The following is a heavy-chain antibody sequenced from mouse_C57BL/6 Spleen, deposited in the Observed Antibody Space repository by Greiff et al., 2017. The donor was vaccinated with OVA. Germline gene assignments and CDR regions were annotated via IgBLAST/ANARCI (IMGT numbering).Heavy chain of an antibody. Sequence: EVQLVESGGGLVKPGGSLKLSCAASGFTFSSYAMSWVRQTPGKRLEWVGTISDGGSYTYYPDKLKGRFTLSRDNSKNNLDLQMSHRKSEDTAMYYCARESDYGSSSYYVDYGGQGTTLTVS. CDR2: ISDGGSYT. V-gene: IGHV5-4*01. CDR1: GFTFSSYA. D-gene: IGHD1-1*01. J-gene: IGHJ2*01. CDR3: ARESDYGSSSYYVDY.